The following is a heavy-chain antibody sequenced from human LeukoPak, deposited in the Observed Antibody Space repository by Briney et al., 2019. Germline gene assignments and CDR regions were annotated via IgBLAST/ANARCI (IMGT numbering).Heavy chain of an antibody. CDR2: IYYSGST. CDR1: GGSISSSSYY. Sequence: PWETLSLTCTVSGGSISSSSYYWGWIRQPPGKGLEWVGSIYYSGSTYYNPSLKSRVTISVDTSKNQFSLKLSSVTAADTAVYYCARVSYYYDSSGYYRAVFDYCGQGTLVTVSS. J-gene: IGHJ4*02. D-gene: IGHD3-22*01. V-gene: IGHV4-39*07. CDR3: ARVSYYYDSSGYYRAVFDY.